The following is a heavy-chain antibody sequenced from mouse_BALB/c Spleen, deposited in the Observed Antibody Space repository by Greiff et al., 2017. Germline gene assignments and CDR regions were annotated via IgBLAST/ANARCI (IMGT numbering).Heavy chain of an antibody. CDR2: IDTSDSYT. V-gene: IGHV1-69*01. CDR1: GYTFTDYW. J-gene: IGHJ2*01. D-gene: IGHD2-4*01. Sequence: VQLQQPGAELVMPGASVKMSCKASGYTFTDYWMHWVKQRPGQGLEWIGAIDTSDSYTSYNQKFKGKATLTVDESSSTAYMQLSSLTSEDSAVYYCARRHDYYYFDYWGQGTTLTVSS. CDR3: ARRHDYYYFDY.